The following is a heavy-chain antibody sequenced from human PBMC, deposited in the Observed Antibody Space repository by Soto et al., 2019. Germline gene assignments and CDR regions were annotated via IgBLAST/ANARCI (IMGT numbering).Heavy chain of an antibody. Sequence: QVQLVQSGAEVKKPGASVKVSCKASGYTFTSYGISWVRQAPGQGLEWMGWISAYNGNTNYAQKLEGRATMTTDTSTSTAYVEVRSLRSDDTAVYYCARDNSGWPGSDAFDIWGQGTMVTVSS. CDR2: ISAYNGNT. J-gene: IGHJ3*02. CDR3: ARDNSGWPGSDAFDI. V-gene: IGHV1-18*01. D-gene: IGHD6-19*01. CDR1: GYTFTSYG.